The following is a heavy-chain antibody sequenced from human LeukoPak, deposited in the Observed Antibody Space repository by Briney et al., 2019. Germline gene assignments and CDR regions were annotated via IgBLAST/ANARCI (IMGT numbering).Heavy chain of an antibody. J-gene: IGHJ4*02. V-gene: IGHV4-59*01. D-gene: IGHD3-3*01. CDR2: IYYSGST. CDR3: VSRSSIWSGYQDTLYYFDS. Sequence: SETLSLTCTVSGGSISSYYWSWIRQPPGKGLEWVGYIYYSGSTNYNPSLKSRVTISVDTSKNQFSLKLSSVTAADTSVYYCVSRSSIWSGYQDTLYYFDSWGRGTLVTVSS. CDR1: GGSISSYY.